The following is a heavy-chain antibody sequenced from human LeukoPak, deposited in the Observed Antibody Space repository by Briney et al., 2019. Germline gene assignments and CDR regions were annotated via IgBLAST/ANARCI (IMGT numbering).Heavy chain of an antibody. Sequence: QAGGSLRLSCAASGFTFDDYAMHWVRQAPGKGLEWVSGISWNSGSIGYADSVKGRFTISRDNAKNTLYLQMNSLRAEDTAVYYCAKEMGWLFPDYWGQGTLVTVSS. CDR1: GFTFDDYA. CDR3: AKEMGWLFPDY. CDR2: ISWNSGSI. J-gene: IGHJ4*02. V-gene: IGHV3-9*01. D-gene: IGHD3-3*01.